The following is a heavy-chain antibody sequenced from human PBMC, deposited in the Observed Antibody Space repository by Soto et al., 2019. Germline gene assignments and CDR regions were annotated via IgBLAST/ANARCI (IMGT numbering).Heavy chain of an antibody. J-gene: IGHJ4*01. CDR2: IYYSGST. Sequence: SETLSLTCTVSGGSISSSSYYWGWIRQPPGKGLEWIGSIYYSGSTYYNPSLKSRVTISVDTSKNQFSLKLSSVTAADTAVYYCARLPSGSYFDYWGHGTLVTVSS. CDR3: ARLPSGSYFDY. V-gene: IGHV4-39*01. D-gene: IGHD1-26*01. CDR1: GGSISSSSYY.